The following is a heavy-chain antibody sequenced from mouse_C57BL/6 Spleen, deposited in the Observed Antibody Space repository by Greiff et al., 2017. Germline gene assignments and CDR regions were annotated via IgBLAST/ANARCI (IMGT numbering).Heavy chain of an antibody. CDR2: ILPGSGST. J-gene: IGHJ4*01. CDR1: GYTFTGYW. Sequence: QVQLKQSGAELMKPGASVKLSCQATGYTFTGYWIEWVKQRPGHGLEWIGEILPGSGSTNYNEKFKGKATFTADTSSNTAYMQLSSLTTEDSAIYYCARRDGYYGGGLYAMDYWGQGTSVTVSS. CDR3: ARRDGYYGGGLYAMDY. D-gene: IGHD2-3*01. V-gene: IGHV1-9*01.